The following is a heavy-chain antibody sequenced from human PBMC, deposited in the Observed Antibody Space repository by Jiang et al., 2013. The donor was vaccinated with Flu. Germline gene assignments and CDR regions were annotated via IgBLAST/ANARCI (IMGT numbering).Heavy chain of an antibody. J-gene: IGHJ4*02. CDR3: ASPLPTGDGGFDY. CDR1: GGTFSSYA. Sequence: KASGGTFSSYAISWVRQAPGQGLEWMGGIIPIFGTANYAQKFQGRVTITADESTSTAYMELSSLRSEDTAVYYCASPLPTGDGGFDYWGQGTLVTVSS. CDR2: IIPIFGTA. V-gene: IGHV1-69*01. D-gene: IGHD7-27*01.